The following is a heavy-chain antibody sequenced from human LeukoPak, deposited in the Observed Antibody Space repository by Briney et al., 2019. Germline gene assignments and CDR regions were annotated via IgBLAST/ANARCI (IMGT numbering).Heavy chain of an antibody. CDR1: GYTFTGYY. D-gene: IGHD6-19*01. Sequence: ASVKVSCKVSGYTFTGYYMHWVRQAPGQGLEWMGWINPNSGGTNYAQKFQGGVTMTRDTSISTAYMELSRLRSDDTTVYYCARDPAEDVGCLHSYYFDYWGQGTLVTVSS. J-gene: IGHJ4*02. CDR3: ARDPAEDVGCLHSYYFDY. V-gene: IGHV1-2*02. CDR2: INPNSGGT.